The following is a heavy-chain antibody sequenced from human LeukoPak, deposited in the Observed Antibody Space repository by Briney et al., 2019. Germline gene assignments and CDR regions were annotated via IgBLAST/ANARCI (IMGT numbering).Heavy chain of an antibody. V-gene: IGHV4-31*03. J-gene: IGHJ5*02. Sequence: SQTLSLTCTVSGGSISSGGYYWSWIRQHPGKGLEWIGYIYYSGSTYYNPSLKSRVTISVDTSKNQFSLKLSSVTAADTAVYYRAREGTPRFDPWGQGTLVTVSS. CDR3: AREGTPRFDP. CDR1: GGSISSGGYY. D-gene: IGHD2-15*01. CDR2: IYYSGST.